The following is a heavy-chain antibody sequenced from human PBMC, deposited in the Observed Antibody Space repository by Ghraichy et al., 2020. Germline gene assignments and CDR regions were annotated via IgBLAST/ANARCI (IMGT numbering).Heavy chain of an antibody. CDR3: AKDLAEGGYYYYYYGMDV. Sequence: GGSLRLSCAASGFTFDDYTMHWVRQAPGKGLEWVSLISWDGGSTYYADSVKGRFTISRDNIKNSLYLQMNSLRTEDTALYYCAKDLAEGGYYYYYYGMDVWGQGTTVTVSS. CDR2: ISWDGGST. V-gene: IGHV3-43*01. D-gene: IGHD2-15*01. J-gene: IGHJ6*02. CDR1: GFTFDDYT.